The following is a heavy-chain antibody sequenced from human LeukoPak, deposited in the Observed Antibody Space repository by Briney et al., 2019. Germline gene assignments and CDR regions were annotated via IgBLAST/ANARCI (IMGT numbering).Heavy chain of an antibody. V-gene: IGHV1-69*13. D-gene: IGHD5-12*01. CDR2: IIPIFGTA. J-gene: IGHJ4*02. CDR3: ARDDSGYDASYYFDY. CDR1: GGTFSSYA. Sequence: SVKVSCTASGGTFSSYAISWVRQAPGQGLEWMGGIIPIFGTANYAQKFQGRVTITADESTSTAYMELSSLRSEDTAVYYCARDDSGYDASYYFDYWGQGTLVTVSS.